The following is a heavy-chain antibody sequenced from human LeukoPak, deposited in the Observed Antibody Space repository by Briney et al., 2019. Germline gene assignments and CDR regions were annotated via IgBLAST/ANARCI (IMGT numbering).Heavy chain of an antibody. CDR1: GFTFSSYA. D-gene: IGHD2-8*01. V-gene: IGHV3-23*01. Sequence: PGGSLRLSCAASGFTFSSYAMSWVRQAPGKGLEWVSDISGSGGSTYYADSVKGRFTISSDNSKNTLYLQTNSLTAGATAVYYCAKDRSCTNNICHGDFGYWGQGTLVTVSS. CDR2: ISGSGGST. CDR3: AKDRSCTNNICHGDFGY. J-gene: IGHJ4*02.